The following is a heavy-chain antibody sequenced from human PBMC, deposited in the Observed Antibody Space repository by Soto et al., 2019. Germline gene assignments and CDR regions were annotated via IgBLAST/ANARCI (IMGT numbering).Heavy chain of an antibody. CDR2: IYYSGST. J-gene: IGHJ4*02. D-gene: IGHD4-4*01. CDR1: GGSISSYY. Sequence: SETLSLTCTVSGGSISSYYWSWIRQPPGKGLEWIGYIYYSGSTNYNPSLKSRVTISVDTSKNQFSLKLSSVTAADTAMYYCARRATVLDYWGQGTLVTVSS. V-gene: IGHV4-59*08. CDR3: ARRATVLDY.